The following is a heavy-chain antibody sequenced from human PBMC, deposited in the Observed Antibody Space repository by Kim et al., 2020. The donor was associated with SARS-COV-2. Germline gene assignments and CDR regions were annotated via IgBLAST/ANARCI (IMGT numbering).Heavy chain of an antibody. Sequence: GGSLRLSCAASGFTFSSFWMSWVRQAPGNGLEWVANIKQDGSDRYYVDSVKGRFTISRDNAKNSLYLQMNSLRAEDTAVYYCARVIYYGSGIYYNSPRDYGMDVWGQGTTVTVSS. CDR2: IKQDGSDR. CDR3: ARVIYYGSGIYYNSPRDYGMDV. D-gene: IGHD3-10*01. CDR1: GFTFSSFW. J-gene: IGHJ6*02. V-gene: IGHV3-7*03.